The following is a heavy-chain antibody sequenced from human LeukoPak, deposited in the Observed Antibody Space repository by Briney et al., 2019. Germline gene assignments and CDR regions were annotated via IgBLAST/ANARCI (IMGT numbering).Heavy chain of an antibody. CDR2: INHSGRT. Sequence: SETLSLTCAVYGGSFSGYYWSWVRQPPGKGLEWVGEINHSGRTNNTPSLKSRVTISVDTSKHQFSLKLSCVTAADTAVYYCARGGYCSSTSCYRGVGRYYYYMDVWGKGTTVTVSS. CDR1: GGSFSGYY. V-gene: IGHV4-34*01. J-gene: IGHJ6*03. CDR3: ARGGYCSSTSCYRGVGRYYYYMDV. D-gene: IGHD2-2*02.